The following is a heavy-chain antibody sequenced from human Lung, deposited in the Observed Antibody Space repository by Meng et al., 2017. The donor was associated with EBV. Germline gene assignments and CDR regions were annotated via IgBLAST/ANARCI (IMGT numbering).Heavy chain of an antibody. J-gene: IGHJ4*02. Sequence: HVQLKESGPGLVEPSGTLSLTCTVSGDSISSDIWWSWVRQPPGKGLEWIGEVYHRGDTNYNPSLRSRVVISVDRSKNQFSLNLSSVTAADTAVYYCGRDQGRQLINHWGQGTLVTVSS. CDR2: VYHRGDT. CDR3: GRDQGRQLINH. CDR1: GDSISSDIW. D-gene: IGHD1-1*01. V-gene: IGHV4-4*02.